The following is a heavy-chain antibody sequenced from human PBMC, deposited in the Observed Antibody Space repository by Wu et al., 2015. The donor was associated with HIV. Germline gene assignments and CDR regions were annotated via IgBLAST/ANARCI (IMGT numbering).Heavy chain of an antibody. J-gene: IGHJ6*03. CDR3: AREWVGGTPPRRYSGRR. CDR2: MNPXSGNT. V-gene: IGHV1-8*02. D-gene: IGHD1-26*01. CDR1: GYTFTGYY. Sequence: VQSGAEVAKPGASVKVSCKASGYTFTGYYMHWVRQATGQGLEWMGWMNPXSGNTGYAQKFQGRVTMTRNTSISTAYMELSSLRSEDTAVYYCAREWVGGTPPRRYSGRRGDKGTTVHRLL.